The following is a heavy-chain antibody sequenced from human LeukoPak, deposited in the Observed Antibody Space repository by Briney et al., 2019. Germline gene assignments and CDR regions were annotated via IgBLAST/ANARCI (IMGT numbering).Heavy chain of an antibody. Sequence: PGGSLRLSCAASGFTFSSYEMNWVRQAPGQGLEWVSYISSSGSTIYYADSVKGRFTISRDNAKNSLYLQMNSLRAEDTAVYYCASYCSGGSCYGVPFDYWGQGTLVTVSS. J-gene: IGHJ4*02. V-gene: IGHV3-48*03. CDR3: ASYCSGGSCYGVPFDY. CDR1: GFTFSSYE. D-gene: IGHD2-15*01. CDR2: ISSSGSTI.